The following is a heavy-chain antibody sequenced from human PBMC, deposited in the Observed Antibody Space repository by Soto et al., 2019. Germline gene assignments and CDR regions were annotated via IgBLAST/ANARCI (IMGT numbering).Heavy chain of an antibody. D-gene: IGHD2-2*01. CDR3: ARERYQLISDGMDV. V-gene: IGHV1-2*02. Sequence: ASVKVSCKASGYTFTGYYIHWVREAPGQGLEWMGWINPQPGGTSYAQKFQGRVTLSRDTSINTAYLELTMVRFDDAAVYFCARERYQLISDGMDVWVQGTTVTVSS. CDR1: GYTFTGYY. CDR2: INPQPGGT. J-gene: IGHJ6*02.